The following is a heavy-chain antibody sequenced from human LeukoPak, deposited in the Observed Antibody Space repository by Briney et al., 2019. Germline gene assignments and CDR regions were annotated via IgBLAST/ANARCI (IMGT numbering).Heavy chain of an antibody. Sequence: PSETLSLTCTVSGGSISSSSYYWGWIRQPPGKGLEWIGSIYYSGSTYYNPSLKSRVTISVDTSKNQFSLKLSSVTAADTAVYYCASPFRHGAGRFDPWGQGTLVTVSS. J-gene: IGHJ5*02. V-gene: IGHV4-39*01. D-gene: IGHD1-26*01. CDR1: GGSISSSSYY. CDR2: IYYSGST. CDR3: ASPFRHGAGRFDP.